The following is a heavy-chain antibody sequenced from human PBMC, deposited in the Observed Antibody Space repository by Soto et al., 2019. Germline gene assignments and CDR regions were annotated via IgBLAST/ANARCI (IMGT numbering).Heavy chain of an antibody. CDR2: ISGSGGST. CDR3: AKRESVLYYFDY. J-gene: IGHJ4*02. Sequence: VSLRLSCAASGFTFSSYAMSWVRQAPGKGLEWVSAISGSGGSTYYADSVKGRFTISRDNSKNTLYLQMNSLRAEDTAVYYCAKRESVLYYFDYWGQGTLVTVSS. CDR1: GFTFSSYA. D-gene: IGHD1-26*01. V-gene: IGHV3-23*01.